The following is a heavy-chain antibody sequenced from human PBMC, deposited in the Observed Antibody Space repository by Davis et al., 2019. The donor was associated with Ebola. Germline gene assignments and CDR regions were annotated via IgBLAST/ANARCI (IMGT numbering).Heavy chain of an antibody. D-gene: IGHD3-10*01. CDR2: MNHSGST. CDR3: ARQVVEFGYGMDV. V-gene: IGHV4-34*01. J-gene: IGHJ6*02. Sequence: GSLRLSCGVYGGSFSGYYWSWIRQPPGKGLEWIGEMNHSGSTNYNPSLKSRVSISVDTSKNQFSLKLSSVTAADTAVYYCARQVVEFGYGMDVWGQGTTVTVSS. CDR1: GGSFSGYY.